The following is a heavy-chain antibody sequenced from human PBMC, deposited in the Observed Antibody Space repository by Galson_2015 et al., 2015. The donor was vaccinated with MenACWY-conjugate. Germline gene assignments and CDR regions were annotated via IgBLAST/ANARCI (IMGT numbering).Heavy chain of an antibody. V-gene: IGHV4-4*02. CDR2: IYHSGSI. J-gene: IGHJ4*02. Sequence: TLSLTCAVSGASISSVNWWSWVRQPPGKGLEWIAAIYHSGSINYNPSLKSRVTMSVDKSKNQISLKQSSVTAADTAVYYCARAGALTYYFDYWGQGTLVSVSS. CDR3: ARAGALTYYFDY. CDR1: GASISSVNW.